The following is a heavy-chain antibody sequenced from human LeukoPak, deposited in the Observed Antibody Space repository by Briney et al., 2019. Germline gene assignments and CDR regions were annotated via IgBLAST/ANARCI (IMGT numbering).Heavy chain of an antibody. V-gene: IGHV3-21*01. J-gene: IGHJ6*03. Sequence: GGSLRLSCAASGFTVSGNYMTWVRQAPGKGLEWVSSISSSSSYIYYADSVKGRFTISRDNAKNSLYLQMNSLRAEDTAVYYCARGSRQLPCMDVWGKGTTVTVSS. CDR3: ARGSRQLPCMDV. D-gene: IGHD2-2*01. CDR1: GFTVSGNY. CDR2: ISSSSSYI.